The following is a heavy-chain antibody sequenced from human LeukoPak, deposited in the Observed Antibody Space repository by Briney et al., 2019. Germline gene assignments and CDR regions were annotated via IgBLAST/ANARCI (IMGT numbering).Heavy chain of an antibody. CDR3: ARAHCSGGSCYSVGWGDYFDY. CDR1: GYTFTGYY. J-gene: IGHJ4*02. D-gene: IGHD2-15*01. Sequence: ASVKVSCKASGYTFTGYYMHWVRQAPGQGLEWMGWINPNSGGTNYAQKFQGRVTMTRDTSISTAYMELSRLRSDDTAVYYCARAHCSGGSCYSVGWGDYFDYWGQGTLVTVSS. V-gene: IGHV1-2*02. CDR2: INPNSGGT.